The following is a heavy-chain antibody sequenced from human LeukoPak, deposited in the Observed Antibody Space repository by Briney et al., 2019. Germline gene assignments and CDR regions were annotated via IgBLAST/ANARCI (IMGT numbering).Heavy chain of an antibody. CDR2: ISGSGGST. Sequence: GGSLRLSCAASGFTFSSYAMSWVRQAPGKGLEWVSAISGSGGSTYYADSVKGRFTISRDNSKNTLYLQMNSLRAEDTAVYYCTTDYYDSSGYYSSDYWGQGTLVTVSS. CDR1: GFTFSSYA. D-gene: IGHD3-22*01. V-gene: IGHV3-23*01. CDR3: TTDYYDSSGYYSSDY. J-gene: IGHJ4*02.